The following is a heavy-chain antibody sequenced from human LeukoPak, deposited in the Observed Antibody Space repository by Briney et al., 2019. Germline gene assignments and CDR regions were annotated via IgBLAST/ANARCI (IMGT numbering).Heavy chain of an antibody. CDR1: GYTFTGYY. V-gene: IGHV1-2*02. D-gene: IGHD6-19*01. J-gene: IGHJ3*02. CDR2: INPNSGGT. Sequence: ASVKVSCKASGYTFTGYYMHWVRQAPGQGPEWMGWINPNSGGTNYAQRFQGRVTMTRDTSISTAYMELSRPRSDDTAVYYCARCIAVAWDAFDIWGQGTMVTVSS. CDR3: ARCIAVAWDAFDI.